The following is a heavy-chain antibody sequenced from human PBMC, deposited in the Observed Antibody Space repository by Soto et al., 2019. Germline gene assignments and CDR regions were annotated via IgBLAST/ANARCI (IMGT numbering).Heavy chain of an antibody. CDR2: ISFDGGNQ. CDR1: GFDFNTYG. D-gene: IGHD6-13*01. V-gene: IGHV3-30*18. J-gene: IGHJ5*02. Sequence: QVQLVQSGGGVVQPGRSLRLSCAASGFDFNTYGFHWVRQAPGKGLEWVAGISFDGGNQYYADSVKGRFTISRDKSNSTLYLQMNSLGAEETSTYYCAKDSSVTAAGSGGWFDPGGQGTLVIVSS. CDR3: AKDSSVTAAGSGGWFDP.